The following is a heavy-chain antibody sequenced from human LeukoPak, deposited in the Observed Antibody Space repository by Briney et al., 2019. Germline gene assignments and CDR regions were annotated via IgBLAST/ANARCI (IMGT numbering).Heavy chain of an antibody. V-gene: IGHV4-30-4*01. CDR1: GGSISSGDYY. J-gene: IGHJ6*02. Sequence: SQTLSLTCTVSGGSISSGDYYWSWIRQPPGKGLEWIGYIYYSGSTYYNPSLKSRVTISVDTSKNQFSLKLSSVTAADTAVYYCARVAYYYYGMDVWGQGTTVTVSS. CDR3: ARVAYYYYGMDV. CDR2: IYYSGST.